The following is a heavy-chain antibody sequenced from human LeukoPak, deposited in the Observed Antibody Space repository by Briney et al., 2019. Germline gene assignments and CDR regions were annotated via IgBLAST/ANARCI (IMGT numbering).Heavy chain of an antibody. CDR2: ISGSGGST. Sequence: GVSLRLSCAASGFTFSSYAMSWVRQVPGKGLEWVSAISGSGGSTYYADSVKGRFTISRDNSKNTLYLQMNSLRAEDTAVYYCAKGLQWLVGIDAFDIWGQGTMVTVSS. CDR3: AKGLQWLVGIDAFDI. V-gene: IGHV3-23*01. D-gene: IGHD6-19*01. J-gene: IGHJ3*02. CDR1: GFTFSSYA.